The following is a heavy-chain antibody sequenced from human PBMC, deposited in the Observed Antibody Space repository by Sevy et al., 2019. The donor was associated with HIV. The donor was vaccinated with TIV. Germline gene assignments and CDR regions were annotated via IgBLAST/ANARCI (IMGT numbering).Heavy chain of an antibody. J-gene: IGHJ4*02. CDR3: ARSRGYSSSWYGGGLYYFDY. CDR2: ISAYNGNT. V-gene: IGHV1-18*04. D-gene: IGHD6-13*01. CDR1: GYTFTSYG. Sequence: ASVKVSCKASGYTFTSYGISWVRQAPGQGLEWMGWISAYNGNTNYAQKLQGRVTMTTDTSTSTGYMELRSLRSDETAVYYCARSRGYSSSWYGGGLYYFDYWGQGTLVTVSS.